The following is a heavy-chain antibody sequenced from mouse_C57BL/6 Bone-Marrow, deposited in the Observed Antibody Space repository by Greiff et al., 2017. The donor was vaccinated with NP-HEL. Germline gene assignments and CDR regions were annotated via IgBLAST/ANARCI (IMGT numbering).Heavy chain of an antibody. D-gene: IGHD1-1*01. CDR3: ARRGYGSSHY. Sequence: EVKLMESGPGLVKPSQSLSLTCSVTGYSITSGYYWNWIRQFPGNKLEWMGYISYDGSNNYNPSLKNRISITRDTSKNQFFLKLNSVTTEDTATYYCARRGYGSSHYWGQGTSVTVSS. CDR1: GYSITSGYY. CDR2: ISYDGSN. J-gene: IGHJ4*01. V-gene: IGHV3-6*01.